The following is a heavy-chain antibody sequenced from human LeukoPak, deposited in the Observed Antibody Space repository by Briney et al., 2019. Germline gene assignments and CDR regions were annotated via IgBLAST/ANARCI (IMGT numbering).Heavy chain of an antibody. CDR1: GGSLSNYY. D-gene: IGHD6-13*01. CDR2: INQSGRT. CDR3: ARKGGGQLVNTRRWFDP. Sequence: SETLSLTCAVYGGSLSNYYWSWIRQPPGKGLEWIGEINQSGRTNYNPSLRSRVTISLDTSKKHFSLKLSSVTAADTAVYYCARKGGGQLVNTRRWFDPWGQGTLVTVSS. J-gene: IGHJ5*02. V-gene: IGHV4-34*01.